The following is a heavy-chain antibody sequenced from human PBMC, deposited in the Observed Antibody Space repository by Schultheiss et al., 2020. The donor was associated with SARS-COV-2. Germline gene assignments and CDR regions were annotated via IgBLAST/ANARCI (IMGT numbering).Heavy chain of an antibody. CDR3: ARIGYCSSTSCYSGVDY. Sequence: GSLRLSCAASGFTFSSYWMHWVRQAPGKGLVWVSRINSDGSSTSYADSVKGRFTISRDNSKNTLYLQMNSLRAEDTAVYYCARIGYCSSTSCYSGVDYWGQGTLVTVSS. V-gene: IGHV3-74*01. J-gene: IGHJ4*02. CDR2: INSDGSST. CDR1: GFTFSSYW. D-gene: IGHD2-2*01.